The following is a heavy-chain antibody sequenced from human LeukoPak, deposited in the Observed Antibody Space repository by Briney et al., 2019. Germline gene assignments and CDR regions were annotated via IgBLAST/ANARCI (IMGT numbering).Heavy chain of an antibody. J-gene: IGHJ4*02. V-gene: IGHV4-59*01. Sequence: SETLSLTCTVSGGSISSYYWSWIRQPPGKGLEWIGYIYYSGSTNYNPSLTSRVTISLDTSKNQFSLKLSSVTAADTAVYYCASHYGSGSFYSPFDYWGQGTLVTVSS. CDR3: ASHYGSGSFYSPFDY. CDR1: GGSISSYY. D-gene: IGHD3-10*01. CDR2: IYYSGST.